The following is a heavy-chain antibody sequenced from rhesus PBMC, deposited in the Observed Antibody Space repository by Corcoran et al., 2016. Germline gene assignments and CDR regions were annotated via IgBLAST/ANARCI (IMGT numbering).Heavy chain of an antibody. D-gene: IGHD4-23*01. CDR1: GGSFSSYW. Sequence: QVQLQESGPGLVKPSETLSLTCAVSGGSFSSYWWSWIRQPPGKGLEWIGEINGYSGRTNDNPSRKSRVTISKYASKNQFSLKLSSVTAADTAVYYCARLNTVTTNSFDYWGQGVLVTVSS. CDR3: ARLNTVTTNSFDY. J-gene: IGHJ4*01. V-gene: IGHV4-80*01. CDR2: INGYSGRT.